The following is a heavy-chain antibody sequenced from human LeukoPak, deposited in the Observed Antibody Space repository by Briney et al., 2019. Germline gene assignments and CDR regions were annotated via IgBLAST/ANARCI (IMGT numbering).Heavy chain of an antibody. Sequence: GGSLRLSCVASGVSFNNYAVNWVGQVPGKGLEWVAVISYDGSNKYYADSVKGRFTVSRDNSRNTLYLQMNSLRAEDTALYYCASVVGAWTHYFDCWGQGTLVTVSS. V-gene: IGHV3-30-3*01. CDR1: GVSFNNYA. CDR3: ASVVGAWTHYFDC. D-gene: IGHD1-26*01. CDR2: ISYDGSNK. J-gene: IGHJ4*02.